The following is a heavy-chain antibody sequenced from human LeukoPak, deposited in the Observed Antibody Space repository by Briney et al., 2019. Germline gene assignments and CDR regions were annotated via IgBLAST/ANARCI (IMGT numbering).Heavy chain of an antibody. CDR1: GITFSSYG. CDR2: ISSTGGTT. J-gene: IGHJ4*02. V-gene: IGHV3-23*01. D-gene: IGHD3-22*01. Sequence: GGSLRLSCAASGITFSSYGMSWVRQAPGKGLEWVSSISSTGGTTYYADSVKGRFTISRDNSKNTLYLQMNSLRAEDTAVYYCAKDRYYYDSSGYAHFDYWGQGTLVTVSS. CDR3: AKDRYYYDSSGYAHFDY.